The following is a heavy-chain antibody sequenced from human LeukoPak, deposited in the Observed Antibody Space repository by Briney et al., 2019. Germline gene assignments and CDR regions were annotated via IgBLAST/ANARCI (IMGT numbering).Heavy chain of an antibody. J-gene: IGHJ5*02. CDR2: IRYDGSNK. V-gene: IGHV3-30*02. Sequence: GGSLTLSCAASGFTFCSYGMHWVRQARGKGLEWVAFIRYDGSNKYYADSVKGRFTISRDNSKNTLYLQMNSLRAEDTAVYYCAKAGVVPAWGQGTLVTVSS. CDR1: GFTFCSYG. CDR3: AKAGVVPA. D-gene: IGHD2-2*01.